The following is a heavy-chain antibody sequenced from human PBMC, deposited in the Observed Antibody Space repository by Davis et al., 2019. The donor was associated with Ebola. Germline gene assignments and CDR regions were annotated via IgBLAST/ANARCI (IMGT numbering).Heavy chain of an antibody. J-gene: IGHJ2*01. CDR3: AKREGSSGWFWSSYFDL. CDR1: GFTFSSYA. D-gene: IGHD6-19*01. V-gene: IGHV3-23*01. Sequence: GESLKISCAASGFTFSSYAMSWVRQAPGKGLEWVSAISGSGGSTYYADSVKGRFTISRDNSKNTLYLQMNSLRAEDTAVYYCAKREGSSGWFWSSYFDLWGRGTLVTVSS. CDR2: ISGSGGST.